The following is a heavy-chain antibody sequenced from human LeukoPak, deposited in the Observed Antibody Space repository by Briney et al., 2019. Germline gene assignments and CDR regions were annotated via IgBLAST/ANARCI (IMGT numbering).Heavy chain of an antibody. V-gene: IGHV4-39*01. J-gene: IGHJ4*02. CDR2: IYDSGLT. CDR3: ARQTWLGIWKLGGTY. CDR1: GGSISGSSHF. D-gene: IGHD6-19*01. Sequence: SEILSLTCLVSGGSISGSSHFWGWIRQPPGKGLEWIASIYDSGLTYYNSSLKSRVTMSLDTSKNQLSLTLTSVTATDTAVYYCARQTWLGIWKLGGTYWGQGTLVTVSS.